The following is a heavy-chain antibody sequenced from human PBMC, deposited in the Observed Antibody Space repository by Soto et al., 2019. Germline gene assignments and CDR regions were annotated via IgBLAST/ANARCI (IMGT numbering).Heavy chain of an antibody. D-gene: IGHD2-2*01. CDR1: GGSISSGGYY. CDR3: ARGGLYCSSTSCYEDY. Sequence: SETLSLTCTVSGGSISSGGYYWSWIRQHPGKGLEWIGYIYYSGSTYYNPSLKSRVTISVDTSKNQFSLKLSSVTAADTAVYYCARGGLYCSSTSCYEDYWGQGTLVTVSS. CDR2: IYYSGST. V-gene: IGHV4-31*03. J-gene: IGHJ4*02.